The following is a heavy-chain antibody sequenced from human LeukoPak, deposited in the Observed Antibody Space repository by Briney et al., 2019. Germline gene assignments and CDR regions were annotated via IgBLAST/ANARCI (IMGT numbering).Heavy chain of an antibody. CDR1: GFTFSGYG. CDR3: AREQNIRGVIIIVDS. D-gene: IGHD3-10*01. CDR2: ISGSGSDT. V-gene: IGHV3-23*01. Sequence: PGGSLRLSCAASGFTFSGYGMHWVRQAPGKGLEWVSSISGSGSDTYYADSVKGRFTISRDNSKNTLYLEVNGLRADDTAVYYCAREQNIRGVIIIVDSWGQGTLVTVSS. J-gene: IGHJ4*02.